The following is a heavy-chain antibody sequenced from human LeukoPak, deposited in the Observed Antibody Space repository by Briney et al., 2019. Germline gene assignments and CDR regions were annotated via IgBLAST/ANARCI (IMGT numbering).Heavy chain of an antibody. Sequence: SETLSLTCTVSGYSISSGYYWGWIRQPPGKGLEWIGSIYHSGSTYYNPSLKSRVTMSMDTSKNQFSLMLSSMTAADTAVYSCASGHFDTGGNYIDAFDIWGQGTMVTVSS. CDR2: IYHSGST. CDR1: GYSISSGYY. D-gene: IGHD2-8*02. V-gene: IGHV4-38-2*02. CDR3: ASGHFDTGGNYIDAFDI. J-gene: IGHJ3*02.